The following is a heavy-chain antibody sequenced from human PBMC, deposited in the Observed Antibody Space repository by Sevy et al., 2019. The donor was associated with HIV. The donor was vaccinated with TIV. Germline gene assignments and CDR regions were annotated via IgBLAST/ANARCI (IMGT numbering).Heavy chain of an antibody. J-gene: IGHJ4*02. CDR2: ISYDGNNR. CDR3: ARVAIEYCTNDCYHRFDH. D-gene: IGHD2-8*01. CDR1: GFTFPIYS. Sequence: GGYLRLSCVASGFTFPIYSVVWVRRAPGKGLEWLTLISYDGNNRYYADSVKGRFTISRDNSNNILYLQMTSLRVEDTDLYFCARVAIEYCTNDCYHRFDHWGLGTLVYVSS. V-gene: IGHV3-30*01.